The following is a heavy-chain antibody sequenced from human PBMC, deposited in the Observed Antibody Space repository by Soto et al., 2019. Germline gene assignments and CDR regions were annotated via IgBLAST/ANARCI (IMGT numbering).Heavy chain of an antibody. CDR2: VSYDGSNK. J-gene: IGHJ4*02. V-gene: IGHV3-30*18. D-gene: IGHD3-3*01. CDR1: GFTFSNYG. Sequence: QVQLVESGGGVVQPGRSLRLSCAASGFTFSNYGMHWVRQAPGKGLEWVAVVSYDGSNKNYADSVKGRFTISRDSSKNTLYLQKNSLRAEDTAVYYCAKAGEVPYYDLWSGYFFDYWGQGTLVTVSS. CDR3: AKAGEVPYYDLWSGYFFDY.